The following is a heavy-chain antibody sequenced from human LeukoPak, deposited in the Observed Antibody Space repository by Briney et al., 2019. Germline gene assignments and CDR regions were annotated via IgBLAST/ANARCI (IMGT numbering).Heavy chain of an antibody. CDR3: ARHGGGSAYHYYGLDV. V-gene: IGHV4-59*08. CDR1: GGSISTYY. D-gene: IGHD2-15*01. J-gene: IGHJ6*02. CDR2: IYYSGST. Sequence: SETLSLTCTVSGGSISTYYWSWTRQPPGKGLEWIGYIYYSGSTNYNPSLKSRVTISVDTSKNQFSLKLSSVTAADTAVYYCARHGGGSAYHYYGLDVWGQGTTVTVSS.